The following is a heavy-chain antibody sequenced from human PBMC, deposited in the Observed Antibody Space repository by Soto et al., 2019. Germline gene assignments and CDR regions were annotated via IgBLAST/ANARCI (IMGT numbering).Heavy chain of an antibody. CDR1: GFTFSGSA. Sequence: GSLRRSCAPSGFTFSGSAMHWVRQASGKGLVWVGRIRSKANSYATAYAASVKGRFTISRDDSKNTAYLQMNSLKTEDTAVYYCTSPPEVVPAAGYYYDGMDVWGQGTTVTVSS. V-gene: IGHV3-73*01. CDR2: IRSKANSYAT. D-gene: IGHD2-2*01. J-gene: IGHJ6*02. CDR3: TSPPEVVPAAGYYYDGMDV.